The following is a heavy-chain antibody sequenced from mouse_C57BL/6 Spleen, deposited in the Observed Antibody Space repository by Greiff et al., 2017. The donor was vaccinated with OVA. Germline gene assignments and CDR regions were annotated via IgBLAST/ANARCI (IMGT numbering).Heavy chain of an antibody. V-gene: IGHV1-50*01. CDR2: IDPSDSYT. CDR1: GYTFTSYW. J-gene: IGHJ4*01. D-gene: IGHD2-4*01. CDR3: ARGDDYDAPYAMDY. Sequence: QVQLQQPGAELVKPGASVKLSCKASGYTFTSYWMQWVKQRHGQGLEWIGEIDPSDSYTNYNQKFKGKATLTVDTSSSTAYMQLSSLTSEDSAVYYCARGDDYDAPYAMDYWGQGTSVTVSS.